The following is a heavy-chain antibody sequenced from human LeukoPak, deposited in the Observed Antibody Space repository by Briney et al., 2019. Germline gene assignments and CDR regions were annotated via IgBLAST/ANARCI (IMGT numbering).Heavy chain of an antibody. CDR2: INPNSGGT. Sequence: ASVKVSCKASGYTFTGYYMHWVRQAPGQGLEWMGRINPNSGGTSYAQKFQGRVTMTRDTSTSTVYMELSSLRSEDTAVYYCAREKAPPYDYVWGSYRSDYYYGMDVWGQGTTVTVSS. J-gene: IGHJ6*02. CDR3: AREKAPPYDYVWGSYRSDYYYGMDV. V-gene: IGHV1-2*06. D-gene: IGHD3-16*02. CDR1: GYTFTGYY.